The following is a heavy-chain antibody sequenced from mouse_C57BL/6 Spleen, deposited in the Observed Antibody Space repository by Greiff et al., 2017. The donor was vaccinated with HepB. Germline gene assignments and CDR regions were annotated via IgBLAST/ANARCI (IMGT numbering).Heavy chain of an antibody. CDR1: GYTFTSYW. CDR2: INPSSGYT. V-gene: IGHV1-7*01. CDR3: ARSGSNYEGGYYYAMDY. Sequence: VQLQQSGAELAKPGASVKLSCKASGYTFTSYWMHWVKQRPGQGLEWVGYINPSSGYTKYNQKFKDKATLTADKSSSTAYMQLSSLTYEDSAVYYCARSGSNYEGGYYYAMDYWGQGTSVTVSS. D-gene: IGHD2-5*01. J-gene: IGHJ4*01.